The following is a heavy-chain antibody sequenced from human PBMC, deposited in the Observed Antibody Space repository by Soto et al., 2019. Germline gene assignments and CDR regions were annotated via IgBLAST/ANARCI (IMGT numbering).Heavy chain of an antibody. D-gene: IGHD3-22*01. CDR3: ARVPYDTSGYYAF. J-gene: IGHJ4*02. Sequence: ASVKVSCKAAGYTFTTYYMHWVRQAPGEGLGWMGVIDPTHGSTTYAQKFQGRVTMTGDTSTNTVYMELSSLKSEDTAVYYCARVPYDTSGYYAFWGQGTLVTVSS. V-gene: IGHV1-46*01. CDR1: GYTFTTYY. CDR2: IDPTHGST.